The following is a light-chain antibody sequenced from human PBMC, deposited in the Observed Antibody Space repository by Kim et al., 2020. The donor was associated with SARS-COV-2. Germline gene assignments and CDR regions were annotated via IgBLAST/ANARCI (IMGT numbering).Light chain of an antibody. CDR1: ILRIYY. V-gene: IGLV3-19*01. CDR2: GNN. Sequence: SELTQDPAVSVALGQTVKITCQGDILRIYYPSWFQQKPGQAPILVLYGNNYRPSGIPDRFSASSSGTTASLILTGAQAEDEADYYCNSRSRSGTEIVFGG. CDR3: NSRSRSGTEIV. J-gene: IGLJ2*01.